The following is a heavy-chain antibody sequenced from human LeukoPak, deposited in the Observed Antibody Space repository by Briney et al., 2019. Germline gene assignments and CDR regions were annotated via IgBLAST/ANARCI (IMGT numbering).Heavy chain of an antibody. CDR3: VRQQTPHGNFDY. J-gene: IGHJ4*02. V-gene: IGHV3-13*01. CDR1: GFTFSNHA. CDR2: IGTAGDT. D-gene: IGHD1-26*01. Sequence: SGGSLRLSCATSGFTFSNHAMHWVRQATGKGLEWVSAIGTAGDTFHPGSVKGRFTISRENAKNSLSLQMNSLRAEDTAVYYCVRQQTPHGNFDYWGQGTLVTVSS.